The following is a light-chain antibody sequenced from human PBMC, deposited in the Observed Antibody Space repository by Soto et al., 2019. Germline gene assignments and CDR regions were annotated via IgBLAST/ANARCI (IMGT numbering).Light chain of an antibody. Sequence: QSALTQPASVSGSPGQSITISCTGTSSDVGGYNYVSWYQQHPGKAPKLMIYDVNNRPSGVSNRFSGSKSGNTASLTISGLQDEDEADYDCSSYTGSSTYVVFGGGTKLTVL. CDR2: DVN. V-gene: IGLV2-14*01. CDR1: SSDVGGYNY. CDR3: SSYTGSSTYVV. J-gene: IGLJ2*01.